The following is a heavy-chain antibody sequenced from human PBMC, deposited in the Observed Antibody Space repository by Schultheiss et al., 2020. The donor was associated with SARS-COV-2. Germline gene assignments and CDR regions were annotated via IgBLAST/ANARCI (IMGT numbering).Heavy chain of an antibody. CDR1: GGSFSGYY. Sequence: SETLSLTCAVYGGSFSGYYWSWIRQPPGKGLEWIGEINHSGSTNYNPSLKSRVTISVDTSKNQFSLKLSSVTAADTAVYYCARQPGDYVHFYYYYYMDVWGKGTTVTVSS. J-gene: IGHJ6*03. D-gene: IGHD4-17*01. CDR3: ARQPGDYVHFYYYYYMDV. CDR2: INHSGST. V-gene: IGHV4-34*01.